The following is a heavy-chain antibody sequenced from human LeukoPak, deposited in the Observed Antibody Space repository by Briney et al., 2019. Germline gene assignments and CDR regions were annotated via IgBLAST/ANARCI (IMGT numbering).Heavy chain of an antibody. CDR3: ARWSGYLGATHYYYYYYMDV. CDR2: INHSGST. D-gene: IGHD1-26*01. J-gene: IGHJ6*03. CDR1: GGSFSGYY. V-gene: IGHV4-34*01. Sequence: SETLSLTCAVYGGSFSGYYWSWIRQPPGKWLEWIGEINHSGSTNYNPSLKSRVTISVDTSKNQFSLKLSSVTAADTAVYYCARWSGYLGATHYYYYYYMDVWGKGTTVTISS.